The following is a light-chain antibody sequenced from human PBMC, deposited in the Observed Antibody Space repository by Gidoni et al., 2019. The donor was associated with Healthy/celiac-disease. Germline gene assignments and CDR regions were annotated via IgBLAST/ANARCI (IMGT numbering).Light chain of an antibody. CDR2: GAS. J-gene: IGKJ1*01. CDR1: QSVSSN. CDR3: QQYNNWPPWT. V-gene: IGKV3-15*01. Sequence: IVMTQSPATLSVSPGERATLPCRASQSVSSNLAWYQQKPGQAPRLPIYGASTRATGIPARFSGSGSGTEFTLTISSLQSEDFAVYYCQQYNNWPPWTFGQGTKVEIK.